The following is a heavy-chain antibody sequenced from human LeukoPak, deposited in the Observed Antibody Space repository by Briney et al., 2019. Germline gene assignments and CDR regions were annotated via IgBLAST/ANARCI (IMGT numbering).Heavy chain of an antibody. CDR1: GGSISTSNYY. J-gene: IGHJ4*02. D-gene: IGHD3-10*01. CDR3: ARTAKYYYGSETYYFFDY. V-gene: IGHV4-39*07. Sequence: SETLSLTCTVSGGSISTSNYYWGWVRQPPGKGLEWIVNIFYSGSTYYSPSLKRRVTISLDTSQNQFSLKLTSVRPADTAVYYCARTAKYYYGSETYYFFDYWGQGTLVTVSS. CDR2: IFYSGST.